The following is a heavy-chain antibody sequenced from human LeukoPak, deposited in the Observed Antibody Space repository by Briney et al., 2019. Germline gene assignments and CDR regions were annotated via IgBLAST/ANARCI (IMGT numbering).Heavy chain of an antibody. CDR1: GFNFQTYA. Sequence: GGSLRLSCVASGFNFQTYAMSWVRQSPGKGLEWVAGISGGGQMTIYLETVKGRFIISRDNSKNSLHLQMNSLRAEDTAVYYCATPVPHGSDPSLYYYYMDVWGKGTSVTISS. V-gene: IGHV3-23*01. D-gene: IGHD3-10*01. CDR3: ATPVPHGSDPSLYYYYMDV. J-gene: IGHJ6*03. CDR2: ISGGGQMT.